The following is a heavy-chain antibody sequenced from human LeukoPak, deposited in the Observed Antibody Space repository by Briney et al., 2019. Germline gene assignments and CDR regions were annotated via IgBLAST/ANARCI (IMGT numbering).Heavy chain of an antibody. Sequence: GGSLRLSCAASGFTVSSNYMGWVRQAPGKGLEWVSVIYSGGSTYYADSVKGRFTISRDNSKNTLYLQMNSLRAEDTAVYYCARGRPYYYDSSGYYPYDAFGIWGQGTMVTVSS. D-gene: IGHD3-22*01. CDR3: ARGRPYYYDSSGYYPYDAFGI. CDR2: IYSGGST. V-gene: IGHV3-53*01. CDR1: GFTVSSNY. J-gene: IGHJ3*02.